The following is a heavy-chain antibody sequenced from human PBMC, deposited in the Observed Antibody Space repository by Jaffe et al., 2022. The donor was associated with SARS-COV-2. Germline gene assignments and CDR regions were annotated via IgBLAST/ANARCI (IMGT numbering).Heavy chain of an antibody. V-gene: IGHV3-43*02. D-gene: IGHD6-13*01. J-gene: IGHJ4*02. Sequence: EVQLVESGGGVVQPGGSLRLSCAASGFTFDDYAMHWVRQAPGKGLEWVSLISGDGGSTYYADSVKGRFTISRDNSKNSLYLQMNSLRTEDTALYYCAKDDRYSSSWYGYLDWGQGTLVTVSS. CDR1: GFTFDDYA. CDR2: ISGDGGST. CDR3: AKDDRYSSSWYGYLD.